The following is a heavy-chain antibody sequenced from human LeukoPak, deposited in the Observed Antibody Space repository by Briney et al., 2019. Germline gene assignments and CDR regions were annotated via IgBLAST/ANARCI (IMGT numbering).Heavy chain of an antibody. CDR2: INPNGGGT. CDR3: GRGDYDYVWGSYVFDY. CDR1: GYTFTGYY. V-gene: IGHV1-2*06. J-gene: IGHJ4*02. Sequence: ASVKVSCKASGYTFTGYYMHWVRQAPGQGLEWMGRINPNGGGTNYAQKFQGRVTMTRDTSISTAYMELSRLRSDGTAVYYWGRGDYDYVWGSYVFDYWGQGTLATVSS. D-gene: IGHD3-16*01.